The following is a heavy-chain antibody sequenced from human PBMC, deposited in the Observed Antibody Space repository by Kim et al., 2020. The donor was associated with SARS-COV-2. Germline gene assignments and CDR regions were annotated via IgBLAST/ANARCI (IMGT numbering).Heavy chain of an antibody. D-gene: IGHD6-13*01. V-gene: IGHV4-4*02. CDR1: GGSISSSNW. Sequence: SETLSLTCAVSGGSISSSNWWSWVRQPPGKGLEWIGEIYHSGSTNYNPSLKSRVTISVDKSKNQFSLKLSSVTAADTAVYYCARKTGIAAAGTIGNWFDPWGQGTLVTVSS. CDR2: IYHSGST. CDR3: ARKTGIAAAGTIGNWFDP. J-gene: IGHJ5*02.